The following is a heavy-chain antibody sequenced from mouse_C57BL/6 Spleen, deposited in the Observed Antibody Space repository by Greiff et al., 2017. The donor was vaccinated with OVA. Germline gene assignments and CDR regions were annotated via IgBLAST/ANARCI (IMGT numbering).Heavy chain of an antibody. D-gene: IGHD2-4*01. J-gene: IGHJ4*01. CDR2: ISSGSSTI. Sequence: EVKLMESGGGLVKPGGSLKLSCAASGFTFSDYGMHWVRQAPEKGLEWVAYISSGSSTIYYADTVKGRFTISRDNAENTLFLQMTSVRSEDTAMYYCARENYDGIYYYAMDYWGQGTSVTVSA. CDR3: ARENYDGIYYYAMDY. CDR1: GFTFSDYG. V-gene: IGHV5-17*01.